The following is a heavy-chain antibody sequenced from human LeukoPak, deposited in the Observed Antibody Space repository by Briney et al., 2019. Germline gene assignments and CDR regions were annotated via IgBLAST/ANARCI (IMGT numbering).Heavy chain of an antibody. CDR2: IYTSGST. D-gene: IGHD6-13*01. CDR3: ARDLRVAAAGNYYYYGMDV. Sequence: SETLSLTCTVSGGSISSYYWSWIRQPAGKGLEWIGRIYTSGSTDYNPSLKSRVTMSVDTSKNQFSLKLGSVTAADTAVYYCARDLRVAAAGNYYYYGMDVWGQGTTVTVSS. CDR1: GGSISSYY. V-gene: IGHV4-4*07. J-gene: IGHJ6*02.